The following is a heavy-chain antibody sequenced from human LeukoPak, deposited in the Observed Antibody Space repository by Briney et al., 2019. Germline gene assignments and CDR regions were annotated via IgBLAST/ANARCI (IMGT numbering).Heavy chain of an antibody. J-gene: IGHJ4*02. Sequence: ASVKVSCKASGYTFTGYYMHWVRQAPGQGLEWMGWMNPNSGGTNYAQKFQGRVTMTRDTSISTAYMELYSLRSDDTAFYYCARDEPSDYWGQRTLVTVSS. CDR2: MNPNSGGT. V-gene: IGHV1-2*02. CDR1: GYTFTGYY. CDR3: ARDEPSDY.